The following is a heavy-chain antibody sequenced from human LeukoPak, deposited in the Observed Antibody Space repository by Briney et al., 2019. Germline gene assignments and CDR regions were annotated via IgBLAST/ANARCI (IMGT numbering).Heavy chain of an antibody. CDR1: GFTFSDYY. CDR2: ISSSSSYT. CDR3: ARALMVEDAFDI. J-gene: IGHJ3*02. V-gene: IGHV3-11*05. D-gene: IGHD2-15*01. Sequence: PGGSLRLSCAASGFTFSDYYMSWIRQAPGKGLEWVSYISSSSSYTNYADSVKGRFTISRDNAKNSLYLQMNSLRAEDTAVYYRARALMVEDAFDIWGQGTMVTVSS.